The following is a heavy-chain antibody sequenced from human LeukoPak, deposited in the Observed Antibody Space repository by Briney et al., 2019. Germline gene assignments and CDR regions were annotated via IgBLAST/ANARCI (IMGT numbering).Heavy chain of an antibody. CDR2: IKADGGEK. CDR1: GFTFSTYW. Sequence: GGSLRLSCAASGFTFSTYWMNWFRQTPGKGLEWVAKIKADGGEKDHVASVKGRFTISRDNAKNSLYLQMNSLRVEDTAVYYCATAYCGGDCYSEYFDYWGQGTLVTVSS. J-gene: IGHJ4*02. D-gene: IGHD2-21*02. CDR3: ATAYCGGDCYSEYFDY. V-gene: IGHV3-7*01.